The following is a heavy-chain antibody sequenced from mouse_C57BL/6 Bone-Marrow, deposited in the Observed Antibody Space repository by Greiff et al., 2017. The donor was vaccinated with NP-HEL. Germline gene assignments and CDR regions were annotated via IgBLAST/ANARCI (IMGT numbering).Heavy chain of an antibody. J-gene: IGHJ3*01. CDR2: ISNGGGST. CDR1: GFTFSDYY. Sequence: EVKVEESGGGLVQPEGSLKLSCAASGFTFSDYYMYWVRQTPEKRLEWVAYISNGGGSTYYPDTVKGRFTISRDNAKNTLYLQMSRLKSEDTAMYYCARLYYGQAWFAYWGQGTLVTVSA. D-gene: IGHD1-1*02. V-gene: IGHV5-12*01. CDR3: ARLYYGQAWFAY.